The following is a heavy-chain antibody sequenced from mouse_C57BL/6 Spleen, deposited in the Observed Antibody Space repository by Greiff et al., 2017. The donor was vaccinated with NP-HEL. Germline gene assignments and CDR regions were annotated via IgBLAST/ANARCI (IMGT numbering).Heavy chain of an antibody. CDR1: GYTFTSYW. D-gene: IGHD2-4*01. J-gene: IGHJ2*01. CDR3: ATDYVDYFDY. Sequence: QVQLQQPGAELVRPGSSVKLSCKASGYTFTSYWMHWVQQRPIQGLEWIGNIDPSDSETHYNQKFKDKATLTVDKSYSTAYMQLSSLTSEDSAVYYCATDYVDYFDYWGQGTTLTVSS. V-gene: IGHV1-52*01. CDR2: IDPSDSET.